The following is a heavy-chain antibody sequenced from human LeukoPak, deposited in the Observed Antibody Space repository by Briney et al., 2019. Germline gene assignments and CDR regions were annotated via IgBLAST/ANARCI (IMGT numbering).Heavy chain of an antibody. J-gene: IGHJ4*02. V-gene: IGHV1-69*13. CDR3: ARGDYGDYVLEY. CDR2: IIPIFGTA. D-gene: IGHD4-17*01. CDR1: GGTFSSYA. Sequence: GASVKVSCKASGGTFSSYAISWVRQAPGQGLEWMGGIIPIFGTANYAQMFQGRVTITADESTSTAYMELSSLRSEDTAVYYCARGDYGDYVLEYWGQGTLVTVSS.